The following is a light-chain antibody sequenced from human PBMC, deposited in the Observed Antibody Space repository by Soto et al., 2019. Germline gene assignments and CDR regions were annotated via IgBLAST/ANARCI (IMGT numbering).Light chain of an antibody. V-gene: IGKV4-1*01. CDR2: WAS. CDR1: QSVLYSSNNKNY. J-gene: IGKJ1*01. Sequence: DIVMTQSPDSLAVSLGERATINCKSSQSVLYSSNNKNYLAWYQQKPRQPPKLLIYWASTRESGVPDRFSGSGSGKDLTLTISSLQAEDVAVYYCQQYYSTPLAFGQGTKVEIK. CDR3: QQYYSTPLA.